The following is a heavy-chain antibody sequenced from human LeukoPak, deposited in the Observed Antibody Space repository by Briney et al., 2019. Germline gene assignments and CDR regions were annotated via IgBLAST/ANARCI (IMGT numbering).Heavy chain of an antibody. D-gene: IGHD3-3*01. Sequence: GASVKVSCKASGYTFTSYGIRWVRQAPGQGLDWMGWISAYNGNTNYAQKLQGRVTMTTDTSTSTAYMELRSLRSDDTAVYYCARDYGITIFGVVTGPDYWGQGTLVTVSS. J-gene: IGHJ4*02. CDR3: ARDYGITIFGVVTGPDY. V-gene: IGHV1-18*01. CDR2: ISAYNGNT. CDR1: GYTFTSYG.